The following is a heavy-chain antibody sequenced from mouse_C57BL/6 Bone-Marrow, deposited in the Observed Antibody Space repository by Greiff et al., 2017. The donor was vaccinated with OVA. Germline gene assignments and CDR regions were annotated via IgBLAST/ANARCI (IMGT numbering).Heavy chain of an antibody. V-gene: IGHV3-6*01. CDR1: GYSITSGYY. J-gene: IGHJ4*01. D-gene: IGHD3-1*01. Sequence: VQLQRSGPGLVKPSQSLSLTCSVTGYSITSGYYWNWIRQFPGNKLEWMGYISYDGSNNYNPSLKNRISITRDTSKNQFFLKLNSVTTEDTATYYCARDRGSYYYAMDYWGQGTSVTVSS. CDR3: ARDRGSYYYAMDY. CDR2: ISYDGSN.